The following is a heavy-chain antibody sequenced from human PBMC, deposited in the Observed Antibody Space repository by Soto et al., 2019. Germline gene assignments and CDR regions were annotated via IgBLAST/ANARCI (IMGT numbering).Heavy chain of an antibody. CDR3: ARTNPAPYYYYGLDV. Sequence: GASVKVSCKASGGTFSSYAISWVRQAPGQGLEWMGGIIPIFGTANYAQKFQGRVTITADESTSTAYMELSSLRPEDTAVYYCARTNPAPYYYYGLDVWGQGTTVTVSS. CDR2: IIPIFGTA. V-gene: IGHV1-69*13. J-gene: IGHJ6*02. CDR1: GGTFSSYA.